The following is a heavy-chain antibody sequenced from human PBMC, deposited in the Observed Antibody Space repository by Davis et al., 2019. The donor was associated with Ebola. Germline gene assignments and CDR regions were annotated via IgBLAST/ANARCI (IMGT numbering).Heavy chain of an antibody. D-gene: IGHD6-25*01. J-gene: IGHJ6*02. V-gene: IGHV5-51*01. CDR2: IYPDDSDT. Sequence: GESLKISCKDSGNSFNTHWIGWVRQMPGKGLEWMGIIYPDDSDTRYSPSFQGQVTISADKSINTAYLQWSTLKASDTAMYYCARLRLSFTYSYYNGMDVWGQGTTVTVFS. CDR1: GNSFNTHW. CDR3: ARLRLSFTYSYYNGMDV.